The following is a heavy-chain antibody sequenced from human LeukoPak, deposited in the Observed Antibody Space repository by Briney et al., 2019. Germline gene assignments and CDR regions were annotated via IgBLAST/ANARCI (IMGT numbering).Heavy chain of an antibody. CDR3: ARGRVMGIAVAQGY. V-gene: IGHV1-69*13. CDR1: GGTFSSYA. D-gene: IGHD6-19*01. Sequence: ASVKVSCKASGGTFSSYAISWVRQAPGQGLEWMGGIIPIFGTANYAQKFQGRVTITADESTSTAYMELSSLRSEDTAVYYCARGRVMGIAVAQGYWGQGTLVTVSS. CDR2: IIPIFGTA. J-gene: IGHJ4*02.